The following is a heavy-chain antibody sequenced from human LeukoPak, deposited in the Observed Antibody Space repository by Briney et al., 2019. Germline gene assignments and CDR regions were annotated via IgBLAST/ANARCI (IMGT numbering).Heavy chain of an antibody. Sequence: ASVEVSCKASGYTFTNYDINWVRQATGQGLEWMGWLNPNNGKTGYAQKFQGRVTITRDTSISTAYMELSSLRSEDTAVYYCARRARDCSRTSCFNYYYYTDVWGKGTTVTVSS. CDR2: LNPNNGKT. CDR3: ARRARDCSRTSCFNYYYYTDV. V-gene: IGHV1-8*03. D-gene: IGHD2-2*01. J-gene: IGHJ6*03. CDR1: GYTFTNYD.